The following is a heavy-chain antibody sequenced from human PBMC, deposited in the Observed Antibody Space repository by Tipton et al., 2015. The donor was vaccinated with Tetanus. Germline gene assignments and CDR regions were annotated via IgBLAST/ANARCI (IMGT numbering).Heavy chain of an antibody. CDR2: VKQNGNEK. V-gene: IGHV3-7*01. J-gene: IGHJ5*02. Sequence: SLRLSCAASGFTFSSYWMSWVRQAPGKGLEWVANVKQNGNEKSYVDSVRGRFTISRDNAKNSLYLQMNSLRVEDTAVYYCADPGTGFPWGQGTLVTVSS. CDR3: ADPGTGFP. CDR1: GFTFSSYW. D-gene: IGHD1-14*01.